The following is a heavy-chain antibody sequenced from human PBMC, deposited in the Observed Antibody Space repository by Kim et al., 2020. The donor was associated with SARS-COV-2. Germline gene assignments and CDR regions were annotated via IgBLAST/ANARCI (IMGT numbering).Heavy chain of an antibody. CDR1: GFTATFNY. J-gene: IGHJ2*01. D-gene: IGHD4-17*01. Sequence: GGSLRLSCAEFGFTATFNYVAWIRQAPGKGLEWVSVIYSDGATLYADSAKGSLIIFRDTSKKTPYFQKNTMKKEDKATYYCSTALWRNGYGGY. CDR2: IYSDGAT. V-gene: IGHV3-66*01. CDR3: STALWRNGYGGY.